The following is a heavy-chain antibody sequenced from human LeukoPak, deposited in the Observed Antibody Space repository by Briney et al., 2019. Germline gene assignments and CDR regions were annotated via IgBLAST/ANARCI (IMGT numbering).Heavy chain of an antibody. D-gene: IGHD3-16*01. CDR2: IYYSGST. V-gene: IGHV4-59*11. Sequence: SETLPLTCTVSGGSISSHYWSWIRQSPGKGLEWIGYIYYSGSTNYNPSLKSRVTISLDTSKNQFSLKLSSVTAADTAVYYCARGGYFDYWGQGTLVTVSS. J-gene: IGHJ4*02. CDR3: ARGGYFDY. CDR1: GGSISSHY.